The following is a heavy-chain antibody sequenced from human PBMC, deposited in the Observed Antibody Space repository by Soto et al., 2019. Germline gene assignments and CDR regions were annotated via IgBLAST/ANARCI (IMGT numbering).Heavy chain of an antibody. J-gene: IGHJ6*02. Sequence: QVQLVQSGAEVKKPGAPVKVSCKASGYTFTSYYMHWVRQAPGQGLEWMGIINPSGGSTSYAQKFQGRVTMTRDTSTSTVYMELSSLRSEDTAVYYCAREGDYYDSSGYYGVGYYGMDVWGQGTTVTVSS. CDR1: GYTFTSYY. D-gene: IGHD3-22*01. V-gene: IGHV1-46*01. CDR3: AREGDYYDSSGYYGVGYYGMDV. CDR2: INPSGGST.